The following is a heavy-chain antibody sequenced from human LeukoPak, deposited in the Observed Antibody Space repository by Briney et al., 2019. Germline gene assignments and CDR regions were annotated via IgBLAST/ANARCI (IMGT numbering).Heavy chain of an antibody. CDR1: GFRFTSYD. CDR3: VRDGEGVAISVNYWFDP. V-gene: IGHV1-8*01. CDR2: MNPNNGNT. Sequence: ASVKVSRKASGFRFTSYDINWVRQASGQGFEWMGWMNPNNGNTGYAQKFQGRVTMTRDTSISTAYMELRDLTSEDTAVYYCVRDGEGVAISVNYWFDPWGQGTLVTVSS. D-gene: IGHD3-10*01. J-gene: IGHJ5*02.